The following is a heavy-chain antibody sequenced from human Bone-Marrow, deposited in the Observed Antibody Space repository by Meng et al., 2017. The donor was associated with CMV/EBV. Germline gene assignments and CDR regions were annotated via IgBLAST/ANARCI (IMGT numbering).Heavy chain of an antibody. CDR2: INPNSGGT. D-gene: IGHD6-19*01. CDR3: ARVGGEWLVLSPYFQH. J-gene: IGHJ1*01. V-gene: IGHV1-2*02. CDR1: GYTFTGYY. Sequence: ASVKVSCKASGYTFTGYYMHWVRQAPGQGLEWMGWINPNSGGTNYAQKFQGRVTMTRDTSISTAYMELSRLRSDDTAVYYCARVGGEWLVLSPYFQHWGQGILVTVSS.